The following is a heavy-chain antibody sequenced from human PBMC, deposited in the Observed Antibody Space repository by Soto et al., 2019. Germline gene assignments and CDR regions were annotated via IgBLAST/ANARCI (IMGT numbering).Heavy chain of an antibody. Sequence: SVKVSCKXSGGTFSSYAISWVRQAPGQGLEWMGGIIPIFGTANYAQKFQGRVTITADESTSTAYMELSSLRSEDTAVYYCARSYYYGSGSYYGDYYYYGMDVWGQGTTVTVS. J-gene: IGHJ6*02. CDR3: ARSYYYGSGSYYGDYYYYGMDV. CDR2: IIPIFGTA. D-gene: IGHD3-10*01. CDR1: GGTFSSYA. V-gene: IGHV1-69*13.